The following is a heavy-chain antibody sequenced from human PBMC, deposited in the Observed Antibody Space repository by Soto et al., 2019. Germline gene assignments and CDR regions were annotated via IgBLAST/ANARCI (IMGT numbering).Heavy chain of an antibody. CDR2: MNPNSGNT. V-gene: IGHV1-8*01. Sequence: ASVKVSCKASGYTFTSYDINWVRQATGQGLEWMGWMNPNSGNTGYAQKFQGRVTMTRNTSISTAYMELSSLRSEDTAVYYCARGRDYDFWSGYYGMDVWGQGTTVTVS. D-gene: IGHD3-3*01. CDR1: GYTFTSYD. J-gene: IGHJ6*02. CDR3: ARGRDYDFWSGYYGMDV.